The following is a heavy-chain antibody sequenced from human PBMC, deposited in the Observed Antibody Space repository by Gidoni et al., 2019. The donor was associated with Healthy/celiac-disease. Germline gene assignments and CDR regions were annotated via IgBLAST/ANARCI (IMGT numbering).Heavy chain of an antibody. V-gene: IGHV3-33*01. Sequence: QVQLVESGGGVVQPGRSLRLSCAASGFTFSSSGMLWVRQAPGKGLGWVAVIWYDGSNKYYADSVKGRFTISRDNSKNTLYLQMNSLRAEDTAVYYCARAYSSGWYDAFDIWGQGTMVTVFS. CDR2: IWYDGSNK. D-gene: IGHD6-19*01. CDR1: GFTFSSSG. J-gene: IGHJ3*02. CDR3: ARAYSSGWYDAFDI.